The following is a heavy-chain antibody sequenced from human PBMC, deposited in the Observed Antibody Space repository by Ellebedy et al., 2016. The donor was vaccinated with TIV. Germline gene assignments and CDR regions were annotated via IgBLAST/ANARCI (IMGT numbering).Heavy chain of an antibody. J-gene: IGHJ3*01. V-gene: IGHV1-18*01. CDR1: GFTFSRYA. D-gene: IGHD3-3*01. Sequence: ASVKVSXKASGFTFSRYAISWVRQAPGQGLEWMGYINAYDGNTNYAQKLQGRVTMTTDTSTTTAYMELNSLTSDDTAVYYCASLFGMNAFDVWGQGTMVIVSS. CDR2: INAYDGNT. CDR3: ASLFGMNAFDV.